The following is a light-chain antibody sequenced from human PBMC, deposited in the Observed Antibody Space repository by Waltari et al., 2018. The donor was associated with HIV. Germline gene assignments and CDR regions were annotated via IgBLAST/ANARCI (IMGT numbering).Light chain of an antibody. V-gene: IGLV2-18*01. Sequence: QSALPQPPSVSGFPGQSVPISCTGFSGDVPTYNRVSWYQQPPNPAPNLILYEVYKRPSGVPDRFSGSQSGDMASLTVSGLQTEDEADYYCALYTTRNIIFGGGTNLVVL. CDR3: ALYTTRNII. J-gene: IGLJ2*01. CDR1: SGDVPTYNR. CDR2: EVY.